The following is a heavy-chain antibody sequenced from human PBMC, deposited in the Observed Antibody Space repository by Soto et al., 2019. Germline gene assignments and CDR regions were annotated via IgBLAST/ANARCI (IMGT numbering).Heavy chain of an antibody. V-gene: IGHV1-18*01. CDR2: ISAYNGNT. CDR3: ARDDCDILTGQTGAFDI. Sequence: QVQLVQSGAEVKKPGASVKVSCKASGYTFTSYGISWVRQAPGQGLEGMGWISAYNGNTNYAQKLQGRVTMTTDTSTSTAYMELRSLRSDDTAVYYCARDDCDILTGQTGAFDIWGQGTMVTVSS. D-gene: IGHD3-9*01. CDR1: GYTFTSYG. J-gene: IGHJ3*02.